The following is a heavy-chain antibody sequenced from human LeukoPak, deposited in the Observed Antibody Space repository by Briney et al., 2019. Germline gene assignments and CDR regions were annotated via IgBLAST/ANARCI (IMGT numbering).Heavy chain of an antibody. CDR2: MNPNSGNT. Sequence: ASVKVSCKASGYTFTSYDINWVRQATGQGLEWMGWMNPNSGNTGYAQKFQGRVTMTRNTSISTAYMELSSLRSEDTAVYYCARTYYDILTGYSPYYYGMDVWGQGTMVTVSS. D-gene: IGHD3-9*01. V-gene: IGHV1-8*01. CDR1: GYTFTSYD. CDR3: ARTYYDILTGYSPYYYGMDV. J-gene: IGHJ6*02.